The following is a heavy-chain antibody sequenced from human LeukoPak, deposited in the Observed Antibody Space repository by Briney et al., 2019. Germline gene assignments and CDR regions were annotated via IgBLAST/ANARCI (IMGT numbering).Heavy chain of an antibody. CDR1: GFTFDDYA. D-gene: IGHD3-22*01. V-gene: IGHV3-20*04. CDR2: ISWNGGST. Sequence: PGGSLRLSCAASGFTFDDYAMHWVRQAPGKGLEWVSGISWNGGSTGYVDSVKGRFIISRDNAKNSLYLQMNSLRAEDTAFYYCARNFGGGDSSGPYYWGQGTLVTVSS. CDR3: ARNFGGGDSSGPYY. J-gene: IGHJ4*02.